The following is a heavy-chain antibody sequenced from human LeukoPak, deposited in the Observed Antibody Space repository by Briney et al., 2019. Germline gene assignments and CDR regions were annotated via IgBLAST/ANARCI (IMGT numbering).Heavy chain of an antibody. J-gene: IGHJ3*02. CDR2: INPDGSLT. Sequence: PGGSLRLSCEASGFIFSSYWIHWVRQVPGKGIMWISRINPDGSLTGYADSVKGRFTISRDNAKNTMFVQMKSLRAEDTALYYCAREIGGGLDIWGRGTTVTVSS. V-gene: IGHV3-74*01. CDR3: AREIGGGLDI. D-gene: IGHD3-16*01. CDR1: GFIFSSYW.